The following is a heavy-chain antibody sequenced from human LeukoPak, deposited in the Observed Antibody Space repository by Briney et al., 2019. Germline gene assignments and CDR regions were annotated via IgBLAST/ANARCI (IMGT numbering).Heavy chain of an antibody. J-gene: IGHJ4*02. D-gene: IGHD6-19*01. CDR2: ISSSSTYI. CDR3: ARVASDSSGWYHFDY. V-gene: IGHV3-21*04. CDR1: GFTFSSYS. Sequence: GGSLRLSCAASGFTFSSYSMNWVRQAPGKGLEWVSSISSSSTYIYYADSVKGRFTISRDSSKNTLYLQMNSLTAEDTGVYYCARVASDSSGWYHFDYWGQGTLVTVSS.